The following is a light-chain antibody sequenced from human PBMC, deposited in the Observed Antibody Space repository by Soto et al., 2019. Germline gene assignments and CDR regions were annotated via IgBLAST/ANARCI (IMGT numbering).Light chain of an antibody. J-gene: IGKJ2*01. CDR2: GAC. CDR3: QEYNNWLYN. CDR1: QIFNIN. Sequence: EIVITQSPSTLSVSPWEIATLSCRASQIFNINLAGYQLRSGHAPRLLIFGACPRTTDIPARFSGSGSGTEFTLTISSLQSEYFEVYYCQEYNNWLYNFGQGTKLAIK. V-gene: IGKV3-15*01.